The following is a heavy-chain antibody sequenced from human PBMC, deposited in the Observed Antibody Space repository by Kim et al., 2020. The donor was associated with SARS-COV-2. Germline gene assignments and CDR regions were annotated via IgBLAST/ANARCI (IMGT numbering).Heavy chain of an antibody. V-gene: IGHV1-8*01. J-gene: IGHJ6*02. D-gene: IGHD3-10*01. CDR2: MNPNSGNT. Sequence: ASVKVSCKASGYTFTSYDINWVRQATGQGLEWMGWMNPNSGNTGYALKFQGRVTMTRNTSISTAYMELSSLRSEDTAVYYCARAVVRGVHTLYYYYGMDVWGQGTTVTVSS. CDR1: GYTFTSYD. CDR3: ARAVVRGVHTLYYYYGMDV.